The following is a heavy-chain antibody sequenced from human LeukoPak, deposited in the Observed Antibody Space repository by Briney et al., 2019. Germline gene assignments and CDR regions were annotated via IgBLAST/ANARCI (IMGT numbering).Heavy chain of an antibody. CDR1: GDSIINYY. Sequence: SETLSLTCTVSGDSIINYYWSWIRQSPGKGLEWIGYIYYSGSTKYNPSLKSRVTISVDTSKNQFSLKLSSVTDADTAVYYCARDGSDNWGLFDNWGRGTLVTVSS. D-gene: IGHD1-1*01. V-gene: IGHV4-59*12. CDR2: IYYSGST. CDR3: ARDGSDNWGLFDN. J-gene: IGHJ4*02.